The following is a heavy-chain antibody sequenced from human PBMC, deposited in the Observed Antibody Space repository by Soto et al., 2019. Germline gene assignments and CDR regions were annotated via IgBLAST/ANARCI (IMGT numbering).Heavy chain of an antibody. CDR3: ARSSEAGNYYYGMDV. Sequence: GASVKVSCKASGYTFTGYYMHWVRQAPGQGLEWMGWINPNSGGTNYAQKFQGWVTMTRDTSISTAYMELSRLRSDDTAVYYCARSSEAGNYYYGMDVWGQGTTVTVSS. D-gene: IGHD6-13*01. V-gene: IGHV1-2*04. CDR2: INPNSGGT. J-gene: IGHJ6*02. CDR1: GYTFTGYY.